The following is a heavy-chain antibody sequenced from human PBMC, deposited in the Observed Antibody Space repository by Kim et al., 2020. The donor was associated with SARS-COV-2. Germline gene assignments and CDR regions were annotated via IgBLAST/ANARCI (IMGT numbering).Heavy chain of an antibody. CDR2: IIPIFGTA. J-gene: IGHJ6*02. CDR3: ASSLYSSSLWSPYYYYYYGMDV. D-gene: IGHD6-13*01. V-gene: IGHV1-69*13. Sequence: SVKVSCKASGGTFSSYAISWVRQAPGQGLEWMGGIIPIFGTANYAQKFQGRVTITADESTSTAYMELSSLRSEDTAVYYCASSLYSSSLWSPYYYYYYGMDVWGQGTTVTVSS. CDR1: GGTFSSYA.